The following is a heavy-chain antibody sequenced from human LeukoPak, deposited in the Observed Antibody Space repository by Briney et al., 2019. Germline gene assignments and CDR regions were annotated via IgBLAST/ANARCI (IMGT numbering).Heavy chain of an antibody. D-gene: IGHD6-6*01. CDR3: ARLEYSSSSGEGWFDP. CDR2: IYPGDSKT. CDR1: GYRYTSYW. V-gene: IGHV5-51*01. J-gene: IGHJ5*02. Sequence: PGESLKISCKCSGYRYTSYWIGWARQMPGKGLEWMGIIYPGDSKTRYSPSFQGQVTISADKSISTAYLQWNSLKASDTAMYYCARLEYSSSSGEGWFDPWGQGTLVTVSS.